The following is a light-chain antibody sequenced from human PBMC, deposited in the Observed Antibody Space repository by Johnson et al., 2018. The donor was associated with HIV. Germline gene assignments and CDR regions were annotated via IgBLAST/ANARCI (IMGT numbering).Light chain of an antibody. V-gene: IGLV1-51*01. CDR1: SSNIGKNY. J-gene: IGLJ1*01. CDR2: DND. Sequence: HSVLTQPPSVSAAPRQKVTISCSGSSSNIGKNYVSWYRHLPGTAPKLLIYDNDKRPSGIPDRFSASKSGSSATLGITGLQTGDEADYYCPTWDSSLSAYVFGPGTKVTIL. CDR3: PTWDSSLSAYV.